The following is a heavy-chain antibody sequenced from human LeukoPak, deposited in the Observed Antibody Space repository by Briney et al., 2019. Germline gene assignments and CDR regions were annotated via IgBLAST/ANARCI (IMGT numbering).Heavy chain of an antibody. D-gene: IGHD3-10*01. V-gene: IGHV4-59*08. Sequence: SETLSLTCTVTGGSIRMDCGSWPQQPPVKGLECIGYIYYSGSSNYNPSLKSRVTISVDTSKNQFSLKLSSVTAADTAVYYCASIPDPYGSGSYYPVWGQGTLVTVSS. J-gene: IGHJ4*02. CDR2: IYYSGSS. CDR1: GGSIRMDC. CDR3: ASIPDPYGSGSYYPV.